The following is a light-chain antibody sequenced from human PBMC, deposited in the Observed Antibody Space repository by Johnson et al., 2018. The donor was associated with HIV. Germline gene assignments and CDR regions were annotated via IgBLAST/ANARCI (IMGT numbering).Light chain of an antibody. CDR1: SSNIGNNY. V-gene: IGLV1-51*02. CDR3: GTWDSSLISNV. CDR2: ENN. J-gene: IGLJ1*01. Sequence: QSVLTQPPSVSAAPGQKVTISCSGSSSNIGNNYVSWYQQLPGTAPKLLIYENNKRPSGIPDRFSGSKSCTSATLGITGLQTGDEADYYGGTWDSSLISNVFGPGTKVTVL.